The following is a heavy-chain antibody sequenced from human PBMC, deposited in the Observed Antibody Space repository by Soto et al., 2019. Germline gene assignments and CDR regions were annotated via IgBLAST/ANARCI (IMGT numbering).Heavy chain of an antibody. V-gene: IGHV5-51*01. D-gene: IGHD3-16*02. CDR1: GYSFTSYW. Sequence: PGESLKISCKGSGYSFTSYWIGWVRQMPGKGLEWMGIIYPGDSDTRYSPSFQGQVTISADKSISTAYLQWSSLKASDTDMYYCASAHGGGYHFNWFDPWGQGTLVTVSS. J-gene: IGHJ5*02. CDR2: IYPGDSDT. CDR3: ASAHGGGYHFNWFDP.